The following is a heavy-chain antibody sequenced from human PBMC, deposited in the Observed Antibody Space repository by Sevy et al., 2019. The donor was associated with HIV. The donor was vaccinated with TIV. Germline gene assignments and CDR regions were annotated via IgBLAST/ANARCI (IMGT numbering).Heavy chain of an antibody. D-gene: IGHD3-10*01. J-gene: IGHJ6*03. V-gene: IGHV3-53*01. CDR1: GFTVSSNY. CDR3: AMGMVRDEYYYYYYMDV. CDR2: IYSGGST. Sequence: GGSLRLSCAASGFTVSSNYMSWVRQAPGKGLEWVSVIYSGGSTYYADSVKGRVTISRDNSKNTLYLQMNSLRAEDTAVYYCAMGMVRDEYYYYYYMDVWGKGTTVTVSS.